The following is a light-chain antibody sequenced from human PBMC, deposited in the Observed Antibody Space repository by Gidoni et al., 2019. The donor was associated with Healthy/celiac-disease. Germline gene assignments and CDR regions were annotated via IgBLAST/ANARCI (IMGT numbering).Light chain of an antibody. CDR1: QRVSSN. V-gene: IGKV3-15*01. CDR3: QQYNNWTPWT. CDR2: GAS. J-gene: IGKJ1*01. Sequence: EIWMTQYPATLSVSPGDRATISCRVSQRVSSNLAWYQQKPGQAPRLLIIGASTRAAGSLARFSGSGSGREFTPPISSLLYEDFAVYYCQQYNNWTPWTFGQGTKVEIK.